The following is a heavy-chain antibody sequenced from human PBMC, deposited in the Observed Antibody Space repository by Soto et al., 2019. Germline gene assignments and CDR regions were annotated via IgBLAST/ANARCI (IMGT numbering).Heavy chain of an antibody. Sequence: QVQLQQWGAGLLKPSETLSLTFAVYGGSFSGYYWSWIRQPPGKGLEWIGEINHSGSTNYNPSLTSRVTISADTSKNQFSLKLSSLTAADTAVYYCARAKQDYYYYYMDVWGKGTTVTVSS. J-gene: IGHJ6*03. CDR3: ARAKQDYYYYYMDV. CDR1: GGSFSGYY. CDR2: INHSGST. D-gene: IGHD6-13*01. V-gene: IGHV4-34*01.